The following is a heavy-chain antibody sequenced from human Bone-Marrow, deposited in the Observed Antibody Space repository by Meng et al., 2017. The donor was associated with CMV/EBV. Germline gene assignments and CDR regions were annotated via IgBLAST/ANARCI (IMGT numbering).Heavy chain of an antibody. Sequence: GGSLRLSCAASGFSFNNAWMTWVRQAPGKGLEWVGRIKSKTDGGTTDYAAPVKGRFTISRDNAKNSLYLQMNSLRAEDTAVYYCARDFPYYDFWSGSHGFDYWGQGTLVTVSS. CDR2: IKSKTDGGTT. CDR3: ARDFPYYDFWSGSHGFDY. CDR1: GFSFNNAW. J-gene: IGHJ4*02. D-gene: IGHD3-3*01. V-gene: IGHV3-15*01.